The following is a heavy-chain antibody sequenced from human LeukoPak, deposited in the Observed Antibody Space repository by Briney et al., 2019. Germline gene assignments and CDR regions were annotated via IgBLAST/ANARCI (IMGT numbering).Heavy chain of an antibody. J-gene: IGHJ3*02. D-gene: IGHD6-13*01. V-gene: IGHV4-39*07. CDR2: IYYSGST. Sequence: SETLSLTCTVSGGSISSSSYYWGWIRQPPGTGLEWIGSIYYSGSTYYNPSLKSRVTISVDTSKNQFSLKLSSVTAADTAVYYCARARYSSSWYRKLDAFDIWGQGTMVTVSS. CDR3: ARARYSSSWYRKLDAFDI. CDR1: GGSISSSSYY.